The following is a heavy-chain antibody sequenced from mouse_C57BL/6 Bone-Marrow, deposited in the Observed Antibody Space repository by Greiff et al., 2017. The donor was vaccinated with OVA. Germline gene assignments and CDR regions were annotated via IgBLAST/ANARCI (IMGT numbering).Heavy chain of an antibody. D-gene: IGHD1-1*01. V-gene: IGHV1-66*01. CDR1: GYSFTSYY. CDR3: ASRGYYYGPWFAY. J-gene: IGHJ3*01. CDR2: IYPGSGNT. Sequence: QLQQSGPELVKPGASVKISCKASGYSFTSYYIHWVKQRPGQGLEWIGWIYPGSGNTKYNEKFKGKATLTADTSSSTAYMQLSSLTSEDSAVYYCASRGYYYGPWFAYWGQGTLVTVSA.